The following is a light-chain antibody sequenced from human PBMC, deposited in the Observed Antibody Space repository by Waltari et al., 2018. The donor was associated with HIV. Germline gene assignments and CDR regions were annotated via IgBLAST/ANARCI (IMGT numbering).Light chain of an antibody. V-gene: IGKV1-5*03. CDR2: QAS. J-gene: IGKJ1*01. Sequence: DIRLTQSPSTLSASPGDRVAITCRAGQSVGPFLAWYQQKPGKPPKLLIFQASTLEGGVPSRFSGSVSGSDFTLTINGLQSDDFATYYCHQYASFSGTFGQGTKVEL. CDR3: HQYASFSGT. CDR1: QSVGPF.